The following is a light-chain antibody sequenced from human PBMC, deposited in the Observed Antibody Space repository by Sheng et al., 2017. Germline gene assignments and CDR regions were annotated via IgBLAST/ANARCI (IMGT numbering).Light chain of an antibody. V-gene: IGKV1-8*01. Sequence: AIRLTQSPSSFSASPGDTVTITCRPSQGISSYLAWYQQKPGKAPKLLIYDAVTLETGVPSRFSGSESATDFTLTIRDLQSADFATYYCQQYYNNPWTFGQGTKVEV. CDR2: DAV. CDR1: QGISSY. CDR3: QQYYNNPWT. J-gene: IGKJ1*01.